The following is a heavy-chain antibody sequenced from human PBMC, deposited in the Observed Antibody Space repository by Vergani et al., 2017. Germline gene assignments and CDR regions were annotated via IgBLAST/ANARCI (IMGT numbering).Heavy chain of an antibody. Sequence: VQLVESGGGVVQPGRSLRLSCAASGFTFSSYAMHWVRQAPGKGLEWVAVISYDGSNKYYADSVKGRFTISRDNSKNTLYLQMNSLRAEDTAVYYCARDSMTTVTSFDYWGQGTLVTVSS. D-gene: IGHD4-17*01. CDR2: ISYDGSNK. CDR3: ARDSMTTVTSFDY. CDR1: GFTFSSYA. J-gene: IGHJ4*02. V-gene: IGHV3-30*04.